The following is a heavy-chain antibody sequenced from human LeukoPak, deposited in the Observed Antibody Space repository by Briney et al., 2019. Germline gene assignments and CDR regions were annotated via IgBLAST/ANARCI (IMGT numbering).Heavy chain of an antibody. Sequence: GGSLRLSCAASGFTFSSYAMTWVRQAPGKGLEWVSSIDASGGSTYYADSVKGRFTISRDNSKNTFFLQMNTLRAADTAVYYCTKGSGSGWYGWFAPWGQGTLVTVSS. V-gene: IGHV3-23*01. D-gene: IGHD6-19*01. J-gene: IGHJ5*02. CDR1: GFTFSSYA. CDR3: TKGSGSGWYGWFAP. CDR2: IDASGGST.